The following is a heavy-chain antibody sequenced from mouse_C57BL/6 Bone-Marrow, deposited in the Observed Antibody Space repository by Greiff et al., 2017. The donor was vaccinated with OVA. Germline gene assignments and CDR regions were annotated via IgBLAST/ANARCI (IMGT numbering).Heavy chain of an antibody. CDR1: GYTFTSYD. Sequence: VKLMESGPELVKPGASVKLSCKASGYTFTSYDINWVKQRPGQGLEWIGWIYPRDGSTKYNEKFKGKATLTVDTSSSTAYMELHSLTSEDSAVYFCARGGWLLRAWFAYWGQGTLVTVSA. CDR2: IYPRDGST. J-gene: IGHJ3*01. D-gene: IGHD2-3*01. V-gene: IGHV1-85*01. CDR3: ARGGWLLRAWFAY.